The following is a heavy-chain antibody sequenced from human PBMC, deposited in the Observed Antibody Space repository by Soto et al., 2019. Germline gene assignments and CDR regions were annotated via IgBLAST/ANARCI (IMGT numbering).Heavy chain of an antibody. V-gene: IGHV4-4*02. Sequence: QVQLQESGPGLVKPSGTLSLTCAVSGGSISSSNWWSWVRQPPGKGLEWIGEIDHSGSTNYNPSLNRRLXTSVDKSKNQFSLKLSSVTAADTAVYYCARVVGGYYYGMDVWGQGTTVTVSS. CDR2: IDHSGST. D-gene: IGHD2-2*01. J-gene: IGHJ6*02. CDR3: ARVVGGYYYGMDV. CDR1: GGSISSSNW.